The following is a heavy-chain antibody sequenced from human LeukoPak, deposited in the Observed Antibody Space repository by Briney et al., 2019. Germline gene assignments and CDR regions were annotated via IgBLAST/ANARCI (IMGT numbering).Heavy chain of an antibody. V-gene: IGHV3-23*01. CDR1: GFTFSSYA. D-gene: IGHD2-2*01. J-gene: IGHJ4*02. CDR3: ARRLVTAGVTDFFDC. CDR2: ISPAGDST. Sequence: GRSLRLSCAASGFTFSSYAMHWVRQAPGKGLEWVSAISPAGDSTTDADSVKGRFTISRDNSKSTLYLQMNGLTAEDTALYYCARRLVTAGVTDFFDCWGQGTLVSVSS.